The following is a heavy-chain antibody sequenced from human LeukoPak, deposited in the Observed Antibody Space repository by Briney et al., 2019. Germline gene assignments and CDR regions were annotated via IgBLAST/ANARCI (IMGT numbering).Heavy chain of an antibody. J-gene: IGHJ4*02. D-gene: IGHD5-12*01. CDR2: IYYSGNT. CDR1: GPSISTSSYY. CDR3: ASGYSGNGPYDY. V-gene: IGHV4-39*01. Sequence: SETLSLTCSVSGPSISTSSYYWGWIRQPPGKGLEWIGNIYYSGNTYSNPSLKSRITISVDTSKNQFTLKLSSVTAADTAVYYCASGYSGNGPYDYWGQGTLVTVSS.